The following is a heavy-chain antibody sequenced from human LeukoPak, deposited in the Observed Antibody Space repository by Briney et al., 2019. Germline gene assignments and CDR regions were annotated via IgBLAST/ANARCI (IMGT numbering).Heavy chain of an antibody. CDR3: AKDGPYYDSSGYYPALDY. D-gene: IGHD3-22*01. V-gene: IGHV3-30*02. CDR1: GFTFSSYG. Sequence: PGGSLRLSCAASGFTFSSYGMHWVRQAPGKGLEWVAFIRYDGSNKYYADSVKGRFTISRDNSKNTLYLQMNSLRAEDTAVYYCAKDGPYYDSSGYYPALDYWGQGTLVTVSS. CDR2: IRYDGSNK. J-gene: IGHJ4*02.